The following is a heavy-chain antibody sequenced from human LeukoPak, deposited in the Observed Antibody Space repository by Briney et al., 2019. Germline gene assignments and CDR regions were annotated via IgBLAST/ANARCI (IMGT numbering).Heavy chain of an antibody. J-gene: IGHJ4*02. Sequence: GGSLRLSCAASGFTFSSYWMSWVRQAPGKGLGWVSNIKQDGSEKYYVDSVKGRFTIYRDNAKNSLYLQMNSLRAEDTAVYYCARVGMYYDFWSGYYRGFYFDYWGQGTLVTVSS. D-gene: IGHD3-3*01. CDR3: ARVGMYYDFWSGYYRGFYFDY. CDR2: IKQDGSEK. CDR1: GFTFSSYW. V-gene: IGHV3-7*01.